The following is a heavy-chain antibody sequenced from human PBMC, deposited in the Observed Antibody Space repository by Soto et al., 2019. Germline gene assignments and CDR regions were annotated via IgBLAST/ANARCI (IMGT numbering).Heavy chain of an antibody. Sequence: EVQLLEAGGNLIQPGGPLRLSCAASGFSFSNYAMSWVRQAPGQGLEWLSAISGPGSTIYYADSVKGRFTISRDNSKNTLYLQMNSLTGEDTAVYYCAKMLTMVRGVTGLRDFDFWGQGTLVTVSS. J-gene: IGHJ4*02. CDR2: ISGPGSTI. CDR1: GFSFSNYA. V-gene: IGHV3-23*01. D-gene: IGHD3-10*01. CDR3: AKMLTMVRGVTGLRDFDF.